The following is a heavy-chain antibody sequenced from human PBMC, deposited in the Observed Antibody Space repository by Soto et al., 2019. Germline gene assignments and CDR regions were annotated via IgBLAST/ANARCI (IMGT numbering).Heavy chain of an antibody. V-gene: IGHV3-21*01. CDR1: GFTFSRVS. CDR2: ISSGRSDT. J-gene: IGHJ4*02. CDR3: ARVAY. Sequence: EGSLRLSCDASGFTFSRVSMNWVRQVPGQGLEWVASISSGRSDTWYADSLKVRFIISRDYAQNSLFLQMNTLRRADTAMYYCARVAYLGPGTQVTVSS.